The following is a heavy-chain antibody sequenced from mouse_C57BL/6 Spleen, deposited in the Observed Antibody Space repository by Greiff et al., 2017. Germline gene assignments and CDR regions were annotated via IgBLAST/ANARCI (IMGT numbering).Heavy chain of an antibody. Sequence: QVQLQQSGPELVKPGASVKISCKASGYSFTSYYIHWVKQRPGQGLEWIGWIYPGSGNPKYNEKFKGKATLTADTSSSTAYMQLSSLTSEDSAVYYCASRGYDGYYVFDYWGQGTTLTVSS. CDR2: IYPGSGNP. J-gene: IGHJ2*01. V-gene: IGHV1-66*01. D-gene: IGHD2-3*01. CDR3: ASRGYDGYYVFDY. CDR1: GYSFTSYY.